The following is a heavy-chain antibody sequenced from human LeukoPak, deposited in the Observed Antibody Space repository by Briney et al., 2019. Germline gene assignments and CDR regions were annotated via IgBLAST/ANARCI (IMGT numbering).Heavy chain of an antibody. CDR2: INHSRST. D-gene: IGHD2-15*01. J-gene: IGHJ4*02. Sequence: SETLSLTCAVYGGSFSGYYWSWIRQPPGKGLEWIGEINHSRSTNYNPSLKSRVTISVDTSKNQFSLKLSSVTAADTAVYYCARARSGGSCYLDYWGQGTLVTVSS. CDR1: GGSFSGYY. CDR3: ARARSGGSCYLDY. V-gene: IGHV4-34*01.